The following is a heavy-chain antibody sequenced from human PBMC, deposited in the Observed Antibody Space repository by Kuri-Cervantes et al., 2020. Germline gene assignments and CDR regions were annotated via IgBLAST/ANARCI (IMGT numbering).Heavy chain of an antibody. Sequence: GESLKISCKGSGYSFTSYWIGWVRQMPGKGLEWVGSIYPGDSDTRYSPSFQGQVTISADKSISTAYLQWSSLKASDTAMYYCARRLDLSAGTIRYFDLWGRGTLVTVSS. CDR3: ARRLDLSAGTIRYFDL. CDR2: IYPGDSDT. V-gene: IGHV5-51*01. CDR1: GYSFTSYW. J-gene: IGHJ2*01. D-gene: IGHD2-8*01.